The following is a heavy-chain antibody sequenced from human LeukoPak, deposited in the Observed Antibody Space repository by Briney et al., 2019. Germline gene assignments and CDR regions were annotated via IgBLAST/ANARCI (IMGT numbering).Heavy chain of an antibody. V-gene: IGHV3-48*01. J-gene: IGHJ4*02. CDR3: ARDSAPWYYYDSSGYYFDY. CDR2: ISSSSSTI. CDR1: GFTFSSYA. Sequence: GGSLRLSCAASGFTFSSYAMHWVRQAPGKGLEWVSYISSSSSTIYYADSVKGRFTISRDNAKNSLYLQMNSLRAEDTAVYYCARDSAPWYYYDSSGYYFDYWGQGTLVTVSS. D-gene: IGHD3-22*01.